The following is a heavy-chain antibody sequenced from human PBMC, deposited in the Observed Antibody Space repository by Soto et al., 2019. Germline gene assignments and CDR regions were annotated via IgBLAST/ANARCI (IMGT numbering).Heavy chain of an antibody. V-gene: IGHV3-33*01. Sequence: QVQLVESGGGVVQPGRSLRLSCAASGFTFSSYGMHWVRQAPGKGLEWVAVKWYDGSNKYYADSVKGRFTISRDNSKNTLYLQMNSLRAEDTAVYYCARDVDGSLHPWGQGTTVTVSS. D-gene: IGHD5-12*01. CDR3: ARDVDGSLHP. CDR1: GFTFSSYG. CDR2: KWYDGSNK. J-gene: IGHJ6*02.